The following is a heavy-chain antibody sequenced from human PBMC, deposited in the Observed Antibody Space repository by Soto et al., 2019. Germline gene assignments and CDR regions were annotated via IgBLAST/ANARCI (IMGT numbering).Heavy chain of an antibody. Sequence: QVRLVQSGAEVKKTGSSVKVSCEASGSTFSNFAIGWVRQAPGQGLEWLGGIILPFGTPNYAQKFQGRATISADESVTTAYMELRGLRSEDTAVYYCVRGPDYEGYFDYWGQGTLVTVSS. CDR1: GSTFSNFA. V-gene: IGHV1-69*12. CDR3: VRGPDYEGYFDY. J-gene: IGHJ4*02. D-gene: IGHD3-22*01. CDR2: IILPFGTP.